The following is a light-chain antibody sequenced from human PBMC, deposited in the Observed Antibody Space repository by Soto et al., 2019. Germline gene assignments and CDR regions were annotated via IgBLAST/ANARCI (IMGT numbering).Light chain of an antibody. Sequence: QSALTQPASVSGSPGQSITISCTGTDSDVGNYNLVSWYQQQPGKAPKTMIYEDNKRPSGISNRFSGSKSGNTASLTVSGLQAEDEADYYCCSYAGSSTLIFGGGTKLTVL. CDR1: DSDVGNYNL. CDR2: EDN. J-gene: IGLJ2*01. V-gene: IGLV2-23*01. CDR3: CSYAGSSTLI.